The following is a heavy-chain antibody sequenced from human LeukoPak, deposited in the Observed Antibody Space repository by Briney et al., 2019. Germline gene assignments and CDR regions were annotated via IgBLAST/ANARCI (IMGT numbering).Heavy chain of an antibody. CDR3: ARGPVVVVAATNDY. V-gene: IGHV4-34*01. CDR1: IDSFSNYH. CDR2: VNESGGT. Sequence: SETLSLTCAVYIDSFSNYHWNWIRQTPAKGMEWIGEVNESGGTNISPSLRSRVILSVDTSKNQFSLKLISVTVADTAIYYCARGPVVVVAATNDYWGQGTLVTVSS. J-gene: IGHJ4*02. D-gene: IGHD2-15*01.